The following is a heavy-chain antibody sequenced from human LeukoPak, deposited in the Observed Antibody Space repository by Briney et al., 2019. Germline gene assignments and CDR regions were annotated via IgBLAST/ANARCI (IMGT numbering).Heavy chain of an antibody. CDR3: ARTRRGSFDY. D-gene: IGHD5-12*01. Sequence: GASVKVSCKASGCTFSGYDMQWVRQAPGQGLEWMGWINPNSGGADYAQKFQGNITVTRDTSITTAHMDVSRLRSDDTAVYSCARTRRGSFDYWGQGTLVTVSS. CDR1: GCTFSGYD. V-gene: IGHV1-2*02. J-gene: IGHJ4*02. CDR2: INPNSGGA.